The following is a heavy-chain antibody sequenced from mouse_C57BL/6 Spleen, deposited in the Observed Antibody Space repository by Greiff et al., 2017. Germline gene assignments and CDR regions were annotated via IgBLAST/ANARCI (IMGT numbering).Heavy chain of an antibody. D-gene: IGHD4-1*01. J-gene: IGHJ4*01. Sequence: EVQLLQSGPELVQPGASVKISCKASGYSFTGYYMNWVKQSPEKSLEWIGEINPSTGGSTYNQKLKAKATLTVDKSSSTAYMQLKILTSEDSAVYYCARWETESDYYAIDYWGQGTSVTVSS. CDR2: INPSTGGS. CDR1: GYSFTGYY. V-gene: IGHV1-42*01. CDR3: ARWETESDYYAIDY.